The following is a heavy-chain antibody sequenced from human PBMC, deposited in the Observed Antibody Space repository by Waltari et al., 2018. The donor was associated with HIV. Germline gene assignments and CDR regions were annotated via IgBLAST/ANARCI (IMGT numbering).Heavy chain of an antibody. Sequence: LVQSGAEVKKPGQSLKISCQASGYSFASFWIGWVRQTPGKGLEWVGNIYPADSDTKYSPAFEGQVTMSRYETVNTAYLQWRRLKSSDTGTYFCARVRMGAGDAFEVWGQGTTVTVSS. V-gene: IGHV5-51*01. D-gene: IGHD1-26*01. CDR1: GYSFASFW. J-gene: IGHJ3*01. CDR3: ARVRMGAGDAFEV. CDR2: IYPADSDT.